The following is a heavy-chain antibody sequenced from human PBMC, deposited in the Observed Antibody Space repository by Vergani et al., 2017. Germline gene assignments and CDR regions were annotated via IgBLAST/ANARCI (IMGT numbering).Heavy chain of an antibody. J-gene: IGHJ4*02. CDR3: ARAYGRYDWFDF. V-gene: IGHV3-23*01. CDR2: ISSDGGST. CDR1: GFTFSTYA. D-gene: IGHD1-20*01. Sequence: EVQLLESGGGLVQPGGSLRLSCAASGFTFSTYAMTWVRQAPGKGLEWVSTISSDGGSTYYADSVKGRVTISRDNSKNTLYLQMNSLRVEDTAVYYCARAYGRYDWFDFWGQGTLVTVSS.